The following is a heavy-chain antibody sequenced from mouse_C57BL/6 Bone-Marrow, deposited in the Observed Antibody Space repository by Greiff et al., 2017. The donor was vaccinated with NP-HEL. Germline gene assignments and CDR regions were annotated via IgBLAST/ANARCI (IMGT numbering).Heavy chain of an antibody. CDR3: TLTGFDY. V-gene: IGHV14-4*01. D-gene: IGHD4-1*01. Sequence: EVQRVESGAELVRPGASVKLSCTASGFNIKDDYMHWVKQRPEQGLAWIGWIDPENGDTEYASKFQGKATITADTSSNTAYLQLSSLTSEDTAVYYCTLTGFDYWGQGTTLTVSS. CDR2: IDPENGDT. CDR1: GFNIKDDY. J-gene: IGHJ2*01.